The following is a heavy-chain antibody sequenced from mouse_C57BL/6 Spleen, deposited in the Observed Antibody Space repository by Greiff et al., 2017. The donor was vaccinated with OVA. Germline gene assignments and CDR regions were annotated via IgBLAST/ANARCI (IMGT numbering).Heavy chain of an antibody. CDR2: IYPGDGDT. CDR3: ARWDYDGWFAY. Sequence: QVQLQQSGPELVKPGASVKISCKASGYAFSSSWMNWVKQRPGKGLEWIGRIYPGDGDTNYNGKFKGKATLTADKSSSTAYMQLSSLTSEDSAVYFCARWDYDGWFAYWGQGTLVTVSA. D-gene: IGHD2-4*01. V-gene: IGHV1-82*01. J-gene: IGHJ3*01. CDR1: GYAFSSSW.